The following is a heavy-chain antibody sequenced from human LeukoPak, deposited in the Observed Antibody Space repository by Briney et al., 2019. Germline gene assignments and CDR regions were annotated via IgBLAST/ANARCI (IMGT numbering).Heavy chain of an antibody. J-gene: IGHJ4*02. V-gene: IGHV3-64*01. CDR1: GFTFSSYA. Sequence: GGSLRLSCAASGFTFSSYAMHWVRQAPGKGLEYVSAISSNGGSTYYANSVRGRFTISRDNSKNTLYLQMGSLRAEDMAVYYCARVPLGGWPRSYFDYWGQGTLVTVSS. CDR3: ARVPLGGWPRSYFDY. CDR2: ISSNGGST. D-gene: IGHD6-19*01.